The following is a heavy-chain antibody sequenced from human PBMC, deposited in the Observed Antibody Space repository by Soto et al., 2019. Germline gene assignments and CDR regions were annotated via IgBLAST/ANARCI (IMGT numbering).Heavy chain of an antibody. V-gene: IGHV1-69*01. CDR3: GRDRDEYGSGNYYTRIDF. J-gene: IGHJ4*02. CDR1: GGIFSTYA. CDR2: IIPIFGTP. D-gene: IGHD3-10*01. Sequence: QVQLVQSGAEVKKPGSSVKVSCKASGGIFSTYAISWLRQAPGQGLEWMGGIIPIFGTPNYAQRVQGRVPIDAAESTSTGYMKRGRLTCEDTAVYYCGRDRDEYGSGNYYTRIDFWGRGTLVTVSS.